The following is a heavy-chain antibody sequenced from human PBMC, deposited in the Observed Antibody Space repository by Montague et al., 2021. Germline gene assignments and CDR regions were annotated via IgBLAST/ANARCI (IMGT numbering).Heavy chain of an antibody. CDR3: ARENWGSGRAFDI. D-gene: IGHD3-10*01. Sequence: SLRLSCAAFALTSSSYPINWVRQAPGKGLEWVSYISGKSSYIYYAASVKGRFTISRDNAKNSLFLQMNSLRAEDTAVYYCARENWGSGRAFDIWGQGTMVTVSS. CDR2: ISGKSSYI. CDR1: ALTSSSYP. J-gene: IGHJ3*02. V-gene: IGHV3-21*01.